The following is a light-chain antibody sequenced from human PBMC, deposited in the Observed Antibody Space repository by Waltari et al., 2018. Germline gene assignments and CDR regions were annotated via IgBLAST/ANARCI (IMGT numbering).Light chain of an antibody. CDR1: SPNLGSSYD. CDR3: QSFDNSLGVAV. CDR2: ANR. Sequence: QSVLTQPPSVSGAPGQRVTISCTGSSPNLGSSYDVQWYQQLPGTAPKLLIYANRNRPSGVPDRFSGSKSGSSASLAITGLRAGDDADYYCQSFDNSLGVAVFGGGTKLTVL. J-gene: IGLJ2*01. V-gene: IGLV1-40*01.